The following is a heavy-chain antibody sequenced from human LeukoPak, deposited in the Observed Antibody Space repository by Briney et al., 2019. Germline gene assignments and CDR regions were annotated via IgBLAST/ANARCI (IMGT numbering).Heavy chain of an antibody. D-gene: IGHD6-19*01. CDR2: IIPIFGTA. V-gene: IGHV1-69*01. CDR1: GGTFSSYA. Sequence: SVKVSCKASGGTFSSYAISWVRQAPGQGLEWMGGIIPIFGTANYAQKFQGRVTITADESTSTAYMELSSLRSEDTAVYYSASPAGNQPYYYYYGMDVWGQGTMVTVSS. J-gene: IGHJ6*02. CDR3: ASPAGNQPYYYYYGMDV.